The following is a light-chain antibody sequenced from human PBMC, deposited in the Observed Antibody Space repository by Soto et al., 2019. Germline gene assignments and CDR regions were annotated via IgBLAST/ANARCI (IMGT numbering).Light chain of an antibody. Sequence: NVLTQPPFTLYLSPGRRPTLSCRASPSISVYLAWYQQKPCQAPRLLXYDGSNRATGIPARFSGSGSGKDFTLNISRLEPEDFAVYYCQHYGNTPPSVTFGPGTKVDI. CDR1: PSISVY. CDR3: QHYGNTPPSVT. CDR2: DGS. J-gene: IGKJ3*01. V-gene: IGKV3-20*01.